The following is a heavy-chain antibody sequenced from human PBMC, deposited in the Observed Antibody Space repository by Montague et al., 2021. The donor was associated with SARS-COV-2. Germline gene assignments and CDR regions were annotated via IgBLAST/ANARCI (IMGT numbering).Heavy chain of an antibody. V-gene: IGHV4-34*01. CDR3: ARDLAGYYGSGSYGGMDV. Sequence: SETLSLTCAVYGGSFNDYYWSWIRQAPGKGLEWIGEINHSGSAKYNPYNPSLRSRVTMSVDKSKNQFSLNLHSVTAADTAVYYCARDLAGYYGSGSYGGMDVWGQGTTVTVSS. J-gene: IGHJ6*02. CDR2: INHSGSA. D-gene: IGHD3-10*01. CDR1: GGSFNDYY.